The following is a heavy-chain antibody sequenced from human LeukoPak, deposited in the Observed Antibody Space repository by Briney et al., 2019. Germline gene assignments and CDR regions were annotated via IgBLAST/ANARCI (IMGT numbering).Heavy chain of an antibody. CDR3: ARVGLLRFGEKTCDY. J-gene: IGHJ4*02. CDR2: ISSSSSYI. D-gene: IGHD3-10*01. Sequence: GGSLRLSCAASGFTFSSYSMNWVRQAPGKGLEWVSSISSSSSYIYYADSVKGRFTISRDNAKNSLYLQMNSLRAEDTAVYYCARVGLLRFGEKTCDYWGQGTLVTVSS. V-gene: IGHV3-21*01. CDR1: GFTFSSYS.